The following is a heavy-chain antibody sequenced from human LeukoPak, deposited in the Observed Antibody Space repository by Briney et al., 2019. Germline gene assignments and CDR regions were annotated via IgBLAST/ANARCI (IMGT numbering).Heavy chain of an antibody. CDR2: IYPGDSDT. J-gene: IGHJ4*02. V-gene: IGHV5-51*01. Sequence: GESLKISCQGSGYIFINYWIAWVRQMPGKGLEWMGSIYPGDSDTRYSPSFQGQLTISADKSITTAYVQWSSLKASDNAIYYCARCGFSGGSCYYLDYWGQGALVTVSP. CDR1: GYIFINYW. D-gene: IGHD2-15*01. CDR3: ARCGFSGGSCYYLDY.